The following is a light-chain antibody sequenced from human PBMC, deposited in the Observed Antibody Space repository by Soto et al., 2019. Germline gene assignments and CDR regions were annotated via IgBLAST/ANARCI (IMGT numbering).Light chain of an antibody. CDR3: CSYAGSHFL. V-gene: IGLV2-11*01. CDR1: SSDVGGYNY. J-gene: IGLJ2*01. CDR2: DVS. Sequence: QSVLTQPRSVSGSPGQSVTISCTGTSSDVGGYNYVSWYQQHPGKAPKLMFYDVSQRPSGVPDRFSGSKSGNTASLTISGLQAEDEADYYCCSYAGSHFLFGGGTKLTVL.